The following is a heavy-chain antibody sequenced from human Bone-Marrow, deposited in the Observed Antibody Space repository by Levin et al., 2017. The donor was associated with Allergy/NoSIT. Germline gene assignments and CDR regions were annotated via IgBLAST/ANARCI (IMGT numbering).Heavy chain of an antibody. J-gene: IGHJ4*02. CDR2: IWYDGSYK. CDR3: ARHVGGTYWDY. Sequence: SCAASGFTLSNHGMHWVRQAPGKGLEWVSVIWYDGSYKYYADSVKGRFIISRDNSENTMYLQMNSLRAEDTAVYYCARHVGGTYWDYWGQGTLVTVSS. CDR1: GFTLSNHG. D-gene: IGHD1-26*01. V-gene: IGHV3-33*01.